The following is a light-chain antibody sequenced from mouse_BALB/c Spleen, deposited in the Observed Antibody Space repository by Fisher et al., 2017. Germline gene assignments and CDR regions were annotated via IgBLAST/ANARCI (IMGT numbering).Light chain of an antibody. V-gene: IGKV4-57*01. CDR2: STS. CDR3: QQWSSNPPT. Sequence: IVMTQTPAIMSASPGEKVTMTCRASSSVSYMHWYQQKPGTSPKLWIYSTSNLASGVPARFSGSGSGTSYSLTISSMEAEDAATYYCQQWSSNPPTFGAGTKLELK. J-gene: IGKJ5*01. CDR1: SSVSY.